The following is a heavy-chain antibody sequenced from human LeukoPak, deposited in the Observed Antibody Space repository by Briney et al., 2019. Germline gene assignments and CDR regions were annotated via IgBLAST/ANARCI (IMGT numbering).Heavy chain of an antibody. CDR3: AKDQFEYYDSSGPDY. CDR2: IRYDGSNK. Sequence: PGGSLRLSCAASGFTFSSYGMHWVRQAPGEGLEWVAFIRYDGSNKYYADSVKGRFTISRDNSKNTLYLQMNSLRDEDTAVYYCAKDQFEYYDSSGPDYWGQGTLVTVSS. V-gene: IGHV3-30*02. CDR1: GFTFSSYG. D-gene: IGHD3-22*01. J-gene: IGHJ4*02.